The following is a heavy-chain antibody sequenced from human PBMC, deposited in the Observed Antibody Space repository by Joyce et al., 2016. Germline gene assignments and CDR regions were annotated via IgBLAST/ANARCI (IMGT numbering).Heavy chain of an antibody. V-gene: IGHV4-4*02. Sequence: QVQLQESGPGLVKPSGTLSLTCAVSGGSISSAHGWGWVRQPPGKGLEWIGEIYLGGSTTYNPSLMSRVTISVEKSKNQRSLKMNSVTAADTAVYYCARNGAYSQDSWGQGTLVTVSS. J-gene: IGHJ5*01. CDR3: ARNGAYSQDS. CDR1: GGSISSAHG. CDR2: IYLGGST. D-gene: IGHD5-12*01.